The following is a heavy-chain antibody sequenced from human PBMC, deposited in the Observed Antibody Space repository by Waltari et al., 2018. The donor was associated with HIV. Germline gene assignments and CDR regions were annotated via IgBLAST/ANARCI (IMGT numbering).Heavy chain of an antibody. CDR1: GFTFSAYW. CDR3: ARHRVWYTSSSLDY. J-gene: IGHJ4*02. CDR2: IKEDGDDK. Sequence: EVQVVDSGGGLVQPGGALRLSCAPSGFTFSAYWMSWFRQAPGKGLEWVASIKEDGDDKYYVDSVKGRFTISRDNAENSLSLQMTALRAEDTAIYFCARHRVWYTSSSLDYWGQGTLVTVS. D-gene: IGHD6-13*01. V-gene: IGHV3-7*01.